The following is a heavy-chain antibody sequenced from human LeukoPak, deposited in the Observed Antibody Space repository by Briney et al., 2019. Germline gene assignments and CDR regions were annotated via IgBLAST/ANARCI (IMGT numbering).Heavy chain of an antibody. J-gene: IGHJ6*03. CDR3: AIRYGSGEKYYYYYYMDV. D-gene: IGHD3-10*01. CDR1: GYTFTSYD. CDR2: MNPNSGNT. V-gene: IGHV1-8*01. Sequence: ASVKVSCKASGYTFTSYDINWVRQATGQGLEWMGWMNPNSGNTGYAQKFQGRVTMTRNTSISTAYMELSSLRSEDTAVYYCAIRYGSGEKYYYYYYMDVWGRGTTVTVSS.